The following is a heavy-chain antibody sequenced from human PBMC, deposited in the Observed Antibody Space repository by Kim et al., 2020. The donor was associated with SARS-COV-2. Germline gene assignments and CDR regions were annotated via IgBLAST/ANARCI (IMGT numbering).Heavy chain of an antibody. J-gene: IGHJ6*03. Sequence: ASVKVSCKASGYTFTSYDINWVRQATGQGLEWMGWMNPNSGNTGYAQKFQGRVTMTRNTSISTAYMELSSLGSEDTAVYYCARAVRGSGFGVVIIRAYYMDVWGKGTTVTVSS. CDR3: ARAVRGSGFGVVIIRAYYMDV. CDR2: MNPNSGNT. V-gene: IGHV1-8*01. D-gene: IGHD3-3*01. CDR1: GYTFTSYD.